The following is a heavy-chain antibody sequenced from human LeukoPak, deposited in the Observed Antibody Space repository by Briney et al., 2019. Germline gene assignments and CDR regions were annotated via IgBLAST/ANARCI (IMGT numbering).Heavy chain of an antibody. CDR3: ARHFDNGDYKKTFDI. CDR1: GGSISSYY. D-gene: IGHD4-17*01. V-gene: IGHV4-39*01. J-gene: IGHJ3*02. Sequence: SETLSLTCTVSGGSISSYYWSWIRQPPGKGLECIASIHYTGRAYYNPSLKSRVTISADTSKNHFSLKLSSVTAADTAVYYCARHFDNGDYKKTFDIWGQGTMVTVSS. CDR2: IHYTGRA.